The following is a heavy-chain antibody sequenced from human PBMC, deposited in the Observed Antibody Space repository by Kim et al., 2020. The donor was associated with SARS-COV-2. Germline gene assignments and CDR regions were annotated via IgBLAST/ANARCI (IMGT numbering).Heavy chain of an antibody. D-gene: IGHD6-19*01. CDR3: ARDPKYASGWYYDYYNGMDL. V-gene: IGHV1-18*04. Sequence: ASVKVSCKASGYNFTRYGITWVRQAPGQGPEWIGWISAYSGNIKYAQKFQGRVTMTTDTSTSTAYMDLRRLRSDDTAVYYCARDPKYASGWYYDYYNGMDLWGQGTTVIVSS. J-gene: IGHJ6*02. CDR1: GYNFTRYG. CDR2: ISAYSGNI.